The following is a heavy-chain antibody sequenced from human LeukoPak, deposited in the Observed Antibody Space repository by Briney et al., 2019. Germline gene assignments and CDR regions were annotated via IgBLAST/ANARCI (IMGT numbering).Heavy chain of an antibody. CDR3: ARDRPYYYDSSGYYKGTFIPY. J-gene: IGHJ4*02. V-gene: IGHV3-20*04. D-gene: IGHD3-22*01. Sequence: GESLRLSCAASGFTFDDYAMSWVRQAPGKGLEWVCGINWNGGSTGYADSVKGRFTISRDNAKHSLYLQMNSLRAEDTAVYYCARDRPYYYDSSGYYKGTFIPYWGQGTLVTVSS. CDR2: INWNGGST. CDR1: GFTFDDYA.